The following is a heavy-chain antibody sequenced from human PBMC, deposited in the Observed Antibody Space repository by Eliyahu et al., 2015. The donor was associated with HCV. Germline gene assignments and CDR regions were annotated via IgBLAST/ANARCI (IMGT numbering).Heavy chain of an antibody. CDR1: GFTVSXNY. CDR2: IYSGGST. CDR3: ARGAAAGFSGAFDI. D-gene: IGHD6-13*01. V-gene: IGHV3-53*01. Sequence: EVQLVESGGGLIQPGGSLRLSCAASGFTVSXNYMGWVRQAQGKGLEWVSVIYSGGSTYYADSVKGRFTISRDNSKNTLYLQMNSLRAEDTAVYYCARGAAAGFSGAFDIWGQGTMVTVSS. J-gene: IGHJ3*02.